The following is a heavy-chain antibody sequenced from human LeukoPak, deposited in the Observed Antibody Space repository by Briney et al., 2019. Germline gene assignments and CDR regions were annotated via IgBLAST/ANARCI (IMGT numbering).Heavy chain of an antibody. CDR1: GFTVSSNY. J-gene: IGHJ6*02. CDR2: IYSGGST. Sequence: GGSLRLSCAASGFTVSSNYMSWVRQAPGKGLEWVSVIYSGGSTYYADSVKGRFTISRDNSKNTLYLQMNSLRAEDTAVYYCARDRIVGATNYGYYYYYGMDVWGQGTTVTVSS. V-gene: IGHV3-53*01. CDR3: ARDRIVGATNYGYYYYYGMDV. D-gene: IGHD1-26*01.